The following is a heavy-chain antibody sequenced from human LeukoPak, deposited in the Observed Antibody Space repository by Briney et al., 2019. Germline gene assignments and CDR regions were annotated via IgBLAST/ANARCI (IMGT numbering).Heavy chain of an antibody. CDR1: GGSFSGYY. CDR3: ARQQGGIHAFDI. J-gene: IGHJ3*02. CDR2: INHSGST. D-gene: IGHD1-26*01. Sequence: SETLSLTCAVYGGSFSGYYWSWIRQPPGKGLEWIGEINHSGSTNYNPSLKGRVTISVDTSKNQFSLKLSSVTAADTAVYYCARQQGGIHAFDIWGQGTMVTVSS. V-gene: IGHV4-34*01.